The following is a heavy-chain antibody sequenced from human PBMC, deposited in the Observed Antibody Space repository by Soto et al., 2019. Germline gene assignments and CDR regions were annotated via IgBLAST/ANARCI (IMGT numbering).Heavy chain of an antibody. Sequence: ASVKVSCKASGYTFTSYGISWVRQAPGQGLEWMGWISAYNGNTNYAQKLQGRVTMTTDTSTSTAYTELRSLRSDDTAVYYCARDPNAVAGYTGFDPRGEGTLVTLSS. V-gene: IGHV1-18*01. CDR3: ARDPNAVAGYTGFDP. J-gene: IGHJ5*02. D-gene: IGHD6-19*01. CDR1: GYTFTSYG. CDR2: ISAYNGNT.